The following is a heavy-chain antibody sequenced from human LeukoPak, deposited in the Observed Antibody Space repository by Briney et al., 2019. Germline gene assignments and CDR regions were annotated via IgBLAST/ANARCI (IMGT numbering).Heavy chain of an antibody. Sequence: GSSLRLSCAASGFTLSSYAMHWVRQAPGKGLEWVAVISYDGSNKYYADSVKGRFTISRDNSKNTLYLQMNSLRAEDTAVYYCARDLSGYFDYWGQGTLVTVSS. D-gene: IGHD6-19*01. J-gene: IGHJ4*02. V-gene: IGHV3-30-3*01. CDR1: GFTLSSYA. CDR2: ISYDGSNK. CDR3: ARDLSGYFDY.